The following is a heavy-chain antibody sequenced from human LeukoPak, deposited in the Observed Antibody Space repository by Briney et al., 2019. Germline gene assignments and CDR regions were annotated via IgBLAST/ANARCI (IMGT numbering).Heavy chain of an antibody. V-gene: IGHV3-23*01. D-gene: IGHD3-3*01. CDR1: GFSFSNYG. CDR3: AKGAQSASFDP. Sequence: GGSPRLSCAASGFSFSNYGMSWVRQAPGKGLQWVSAVSGDGITTLYADSVKGRFTISRDNSKNTMYLQMDSLRAEDTALYYCAKGAQSASFDPWGQGTLVTVSS. J-gene: IGHJ5*02. CDR2: VSGDGITT.